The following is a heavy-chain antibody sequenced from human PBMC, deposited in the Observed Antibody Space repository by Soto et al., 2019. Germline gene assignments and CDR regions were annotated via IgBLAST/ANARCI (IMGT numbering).Heavy chain of an antibody. CDR2: ISSSGSTI. CDR1: GFTFSDYY. Sequence: QVQLVESGGGLVKPGGSLRLSCAASGFTFSDYYMSWIRQAPGKGLEWVSYISSSGSTIYYADSVKGRFTISRDNAKNSLYLQVNSLRAEDTAVYYCATYYDFWSGYYSFPEYFQHWGQGTLVTVSS. CDR3: ATYYDFWSGYYSFPEYFQH. J-gene: IGHJ1*01. D-gene: IGHD3-3*01. V-gene: IGHV3-11*01.